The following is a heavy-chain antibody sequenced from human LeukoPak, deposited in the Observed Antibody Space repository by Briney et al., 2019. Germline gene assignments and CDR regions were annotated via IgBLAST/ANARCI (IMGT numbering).Heavy chain of an antibody. CDR2: IRSKAYGGTT. CDR3: SKWVRFGEFYDY. D-gene: IGHD3-10*01. V-gene: IGHV3-49*04. Sequence: GGSLRLSCTASGFTFGDYAMSWVRQAPGKGLEWVGFIRSKAYGGTTEYAASVKGRFTISRDDSKSIAYLQMNSLKTEDTAVYYCSKWVRFGEFYDYWGQGTLVTASS. CDR1: GFTFGDYA. J-gene: IGHJ4*02.